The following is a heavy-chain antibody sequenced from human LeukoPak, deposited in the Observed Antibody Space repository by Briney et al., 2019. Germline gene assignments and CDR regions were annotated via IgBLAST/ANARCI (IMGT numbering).Heavy chain of an antibody. CDR1: GFTFSSYA. Sequence: GGSLRLSCAASGFTFSSYAMSWVRRAPGKGLEWVSGMSGSGGSTYYADSVKGRFTISRDNSKNTLYLQMNSLRAEDTAVYYCAKDRHYYYDSSGYYLDAFDIWGQGTMVTVSS. CDR2: MSGSGGST. V-gene: IGHV3-23*01. D-gene: IGHD3-22*01. J-gene: IGHJ3*02. CDR3: AKDRHYYYDSSGYYLDAFDI.